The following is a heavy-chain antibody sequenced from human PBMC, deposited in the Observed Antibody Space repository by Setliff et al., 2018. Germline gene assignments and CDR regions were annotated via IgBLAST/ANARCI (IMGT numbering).Heavy chain of an antibody. CDR3: AYGDYSSSSIDF. Sequence: SETLSLTCAVYGGSFSGYYWSWIRQPPGKGLEWIGEINHSGSTNYNPSLKGRVTISVDTSKNQFSLKLSSVTAADTAVYYCAYGDYSSSSIDFWGQGILVTVSS. CDR1: GGSFSGYY. CDR2: INHSGST. J-gene: IGHJ4*02. D-gene: IGHD6-6*01. V-gene: IGHV4-34*01.